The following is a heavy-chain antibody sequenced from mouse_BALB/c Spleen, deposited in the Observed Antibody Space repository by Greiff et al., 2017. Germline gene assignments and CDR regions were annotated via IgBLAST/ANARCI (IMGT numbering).Heavy chain of an antibody. CDR3: ARHEEEYGNWYFDV. D-gene: IGHD2-10*02. Sequence: VKLMESGAGLVKPGASVKLSCKASGYTFTEYIIHWVKQRSGQGLEWIGWFYPGSGSIKYNEKFKDKATLTADKSSSTVYMELSRLTSEDSAVYFCARHEEEYGNWYFDVWGAGTTVTVSS. CDR1: GYTFTEYI. V-gene: IGHV1-62-2*01. J-gene: IGHJ1*01. CDR2: FYPGSGSI.